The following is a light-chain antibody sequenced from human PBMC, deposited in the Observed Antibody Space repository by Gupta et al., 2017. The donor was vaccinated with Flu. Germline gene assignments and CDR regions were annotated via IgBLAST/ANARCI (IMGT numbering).Light chain of an antibody. V-gene: IGLV2-14*01. CDR3: SSYTISSTDV. CDR1: SSGVGGDNY. CDR2: EVR. J-gene: IGLJ1*01. Sequence: SITSTCSGTSSGVGGDNYVSWYQQHPGQAPELMIYEVRTRPAGVSNRFSGSKSGNTASLTISELQAEDEADYYCSSYTISSTDVFGTGTKFTVL.